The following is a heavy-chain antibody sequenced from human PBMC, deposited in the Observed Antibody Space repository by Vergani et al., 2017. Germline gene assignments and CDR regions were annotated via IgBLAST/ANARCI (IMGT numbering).Heavy chain of an antibody. CDR3: AKVGRAAVAVDAFDI. CDR1: GFTVSSNY. V-gene: IGHV3-23*04. CDR2: ISGSGGST. D-gene: IGHD6-19*01. J-gene: IGHJ3*02. Sequence: EVQLVESGGGLVQPGGSLRLSCAASGFTVSSNYMSWVRQAPGKGLEWVSAISGSGGSTYYADSVKGRFTISRDNSKNTLYLQMNSLRAEDTAVYYCAKVGRAAVAVDAFDIWGQGTMVTVSS.